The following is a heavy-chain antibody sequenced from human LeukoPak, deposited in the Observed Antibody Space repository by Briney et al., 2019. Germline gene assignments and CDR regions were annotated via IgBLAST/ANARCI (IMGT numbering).Heavy chain of an antibody. V-gene: IGHV1-18*01. CDR1: GYTFISYG. J-gene: IGHJ4*02. CDR3: ARPITGTLNFDY. D-gene: IGHD1-20*01. CDR2: ISANKGDT. Sequence: ASLKVSCKTSGYTFISYGISWLRQAPGQGIEWMGWISANKGDTEYAQKLQGRVTMTTDTSTSTACMELRSLRSDDTAVYYCARPITGTLNFDYWGQGTLVTVSS.